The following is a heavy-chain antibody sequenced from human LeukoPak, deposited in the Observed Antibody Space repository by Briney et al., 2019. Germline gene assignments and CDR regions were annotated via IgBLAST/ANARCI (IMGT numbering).Heavy chain of an antibody. V-gene: IGHV4-59*12. CDR1: GGSISSYY. CDR3: AREGSSWYRWFDP. D-gene: IGHD6-13*01. J-gene: IGHJ5*02. CDR2: IYDSGTT. Sequence: PSETLSLTCTASGGSISSYYCSWIRQSPGKGLEWIGYIYDSGTTTYNPSLKSRVTISVDTSKNQFSLKLSSVTAADTAVYYCAREGSSWYRWFDPWGQGTLVTVSS.